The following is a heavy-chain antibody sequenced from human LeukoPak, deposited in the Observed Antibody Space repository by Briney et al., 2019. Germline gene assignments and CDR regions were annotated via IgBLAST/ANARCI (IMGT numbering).Heavy chain of an antibody. V-gene: IGHV4-59*01. D-gene: IGHD6-13*01. Sequence: SETLSLTCTVSGGSISSYYWSWIRQPPWQALEWLGYMHYSGTTNYNPALKSRVTISVDTSKNQFSLKLSSVTAADTAVYYCAATDIAAAGTWLDPWGQGTLVTVSS. CDR2: MHYSGTT. J-gene: IGHJ5*02. CDR1: GGSISSYY. CDR3: AATDIAAAGTWLDP.